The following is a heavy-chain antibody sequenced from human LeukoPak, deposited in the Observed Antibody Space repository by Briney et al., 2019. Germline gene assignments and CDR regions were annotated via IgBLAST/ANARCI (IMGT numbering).Heavy chain of an antibody. D-gene: IGHD6-13*01. CDR1: GGSISSSSYY. Sequence: SETLSLTCTVSGGSISSSSYYWGWIRQPPGKGLEWIGSIYYSGSTYYNPSLKSRVTISVDTSKNQFSLKLSSVTAADTAVYYCARSNGYSSTTRLDYWGQGTLVTVSS. J-gene: IGHJ4*02. V-gene: IGHV4-39*01. CDR2: IYYSGST. CDR3: ARSNGYSSTTRLDY.